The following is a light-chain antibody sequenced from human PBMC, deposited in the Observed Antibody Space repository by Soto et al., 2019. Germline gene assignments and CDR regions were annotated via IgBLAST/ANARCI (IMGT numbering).Light chain of an antibody. J-gene: IGLJ1*01. CDR2: DVS. V-gene: IGLV2-14*01. Sequence: QSALTQPASVSGSPGQSITISCTGTSSDVGGYNYVSWYQQHPGKAPKLMIYDVSNRPSGVSNRFSGSKSGNTASLTISGLEAEDEAYYCCSSYTSSPYVFGTGTKLTVL. CDR1: SSDVGGYNY. CDR3: SSYTSSPYV.